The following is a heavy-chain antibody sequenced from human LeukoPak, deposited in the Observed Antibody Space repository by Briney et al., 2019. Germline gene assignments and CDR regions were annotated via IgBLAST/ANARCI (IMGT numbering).Heavy chain of an antibody. D-gene: IGHD3-3*01. J-gene: IGHJ3*02. CDR3: AKVPVFSLTISEVVTDDAFDI. CDR2: ISGSGGST. V-gene: IGHV3-23*01. CDR1: GFIFSSYA. Sequence: GGSLRLSCAASGFIFSSYAMSWVRQAPGKGLEWVSAISGSGGSTYYADSVKGRFTISRDNSKNTLYLQMNSLRAEDTAVNYCAKVPVFSLTISEVVTDDAFDIWGQGTIVTVSS.